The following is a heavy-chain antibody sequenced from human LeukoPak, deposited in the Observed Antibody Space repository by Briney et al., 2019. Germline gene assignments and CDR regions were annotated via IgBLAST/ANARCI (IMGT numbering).Heavy chain of an antibody. CDR3: ATCRDEFGDYGFTS. D-gene: IGHD4-17*01. J-gene: IGHJ5*02. Sequence: PSETLSLTCAVYGGSFSGNYWSWIRQPPGKGLEWIGEISHSGSTNYNPSLKSRVTISVATSKNQFSLKLSSVTAADPAVYYCATCRDEFGDYGFTSWGQGTLVTISS. CDR2: ISHSGST. V-gene: IGHV4-34*01. CDR1: GGSFSGNY.